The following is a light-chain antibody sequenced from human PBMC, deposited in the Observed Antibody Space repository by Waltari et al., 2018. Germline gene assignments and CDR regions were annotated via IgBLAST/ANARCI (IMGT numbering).Light chain of an antibody. CDR1: QSVGTY. CDR2: DAS. Sequence: EIVLIQSPAILSFSSGERDTFFCRASQSVGTYFAWYQQRPGQSPRFLIYDASYRATGIPARFSGSGSETDFTLTISSLQPEDFAVYYCQQRRNWPLTFGGGTRVQI. CDR3: QQRRNWPLT. V-gene: IGKV3-11*01. J-gene: IGKJ4*01.